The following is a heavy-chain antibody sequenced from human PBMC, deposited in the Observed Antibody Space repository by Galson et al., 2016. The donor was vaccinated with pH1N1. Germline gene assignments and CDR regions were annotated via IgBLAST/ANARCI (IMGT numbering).Heavy chain of an antibody. Sequence: SVKVSCKASGYTFTNYGITWVRQAPGQGLEWMAWMSAYTGNTNYAQKFQGRVTMATDTSTNTAYMELRNLTSDSTAVYYCARDVRISLWLPDFWGQGTLVTVSS. CDR3: ARDVRISLWLPDF. D-gene: IGHD5-18*01. J-gene: IGHJ4*02. CDR1: GYTFTNYG. V-gene: IGHV1-18*01. CDR2: MSAYTGNT.